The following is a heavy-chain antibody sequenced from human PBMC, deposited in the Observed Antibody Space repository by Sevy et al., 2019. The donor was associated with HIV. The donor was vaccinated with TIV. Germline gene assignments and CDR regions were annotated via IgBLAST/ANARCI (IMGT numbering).Heavy chain of an antibody. D-gene: IGHD6-13*01. J-gene: IGHJ6*02. CDR1: GFTFDDYA. CDR3: AKDTSYRYGHSSSWYKEGMNYYYGMDV. CDR2: ISWDGGST. V-gene: IGHV3-43D*03. Sequence: GGSLRLSCAASGFTFDDYAMHWVRQAPGKGLEWVSLISWDGGSTYYADSVKGRFTISRDNSKNSLYLQMNSLRAEDTALYYCAKDTSYRYGHSSSWYKEGMNYYYGMDVWGQGTTVTVSS.